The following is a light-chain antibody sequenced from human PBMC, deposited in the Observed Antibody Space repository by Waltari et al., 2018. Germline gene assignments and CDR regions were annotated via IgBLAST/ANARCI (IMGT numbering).Light chain of an antibody. CDR1: QGVLYSSNNKNY. Sequence: DIVMTQSPDSLAVSLGERATTNCKSSQGVLYSSNNKNYLAWYQQKPGRPPKLLIYWASTRESGVPDRFGGSRSGTDFTLTISSLQAEDVAVYYCQQYYSTPLTFGGGTKVEIK. V-gene: IGKV4-1*01. CDR3: QQYYSTPLT. J-gene: IGKJ4*01. CDR2: WAS.